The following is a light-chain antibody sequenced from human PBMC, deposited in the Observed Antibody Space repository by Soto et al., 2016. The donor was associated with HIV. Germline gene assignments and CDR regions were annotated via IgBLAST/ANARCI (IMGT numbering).Light chain of an antibody. CDR1: QSLLHSNGYNY. J-gene: IGKJ4*01. Sequence: DIVMTQSPLSLPVTPGEPASISCRSSQSLLHSNGYNYLDWYLQKPGQSPQLLIYLGSNRASGVPDRFSGSGSGTDFTLKISRVEAEDVGLYYCMQAVQTPLTFGGGTKVEIK. CDR3: MQAVQTPLT. V-gene: IGKV2-28*01. CDR2: LGS.